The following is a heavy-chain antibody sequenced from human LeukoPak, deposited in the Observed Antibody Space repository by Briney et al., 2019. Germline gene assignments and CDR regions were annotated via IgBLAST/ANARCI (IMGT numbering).Heavy chain of an antibody. D-gene: IGHD4-11*01. CDR1: GFTFSSYG. J-gene: IGHJ4*02. CDR2: IWYEESNK. V-gene: IGHV3-33*01. CDR3: ARGWLPPHYSNYFDY. Sequence: GGSLRLSCAASGFTFSSYGMHWVRQAPGKGLEWVAVIWYEESNKYYADSVKGRFTISRDNTKITLYLQMKTAADKAVADSECARGWLPPHYSNYFDYWGQGTLVTVSS.